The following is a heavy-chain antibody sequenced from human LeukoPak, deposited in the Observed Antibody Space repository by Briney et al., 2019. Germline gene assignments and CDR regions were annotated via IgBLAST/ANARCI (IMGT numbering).Heavy chain of an antibody. CDR1: GGSFSGYY. CDR3: ASGGWVVVPAAIYYFDY. D-gene: IGHD2-2*01. J-gene: IGHJ4*02. CDR2: INHSGST. V-gene: IGHV4-34*01. Sequence: SETLSLTCAVYGGSFSGYYWSWIRQPPGKGLEWIGEINHSGSTNYNPSHKSRVTISVDTSKNQFSLKLSSVTAADTAVYYCASGGWVVVPAAIYYFDYWGQGTLVTVSP.